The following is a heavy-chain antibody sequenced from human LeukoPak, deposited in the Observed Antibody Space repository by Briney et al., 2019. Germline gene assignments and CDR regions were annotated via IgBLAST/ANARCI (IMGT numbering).Heavy chain of an antibody. Sequence: GGSLRLSCAASGFTFSSYAMHRVRQAPGKGLEWVAVKSYDGSNKYYADSVKGRFTISRDNSKNTLYLQMNSLRAEDTAVYYCARGYSGYVDYYYGMDVWGQGTTVTVSS. CDR2: KSYDGSNK. V-gene: IGHV3-30-3*01. CDR3: ARGYSGYVDYYYGMDV. CDR1: GFTFSSYA. D-gene: IGHD5-12*01. J-gene: IGHJ6*02.